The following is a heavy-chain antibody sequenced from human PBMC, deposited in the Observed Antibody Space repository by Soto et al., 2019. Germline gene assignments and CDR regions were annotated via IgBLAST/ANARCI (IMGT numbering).Heavy chain of an antibody. CDR1: GFTFSTYT. CDR3: ARGVYYFDY. V-gene: IGHV3-21*01. Sequence: PGGSLRLSCAASGFTFSTYTLNWVRQAPGKGLGWVSSISSGSSYIYYAGSVKGRFTISRDNAKNSLYLQMNSLRAEDTAVYYCARGVYYFDYWGQGTLVTVSS. CDR2: ISSGSSYI. J-gene: IGHJ4*02.